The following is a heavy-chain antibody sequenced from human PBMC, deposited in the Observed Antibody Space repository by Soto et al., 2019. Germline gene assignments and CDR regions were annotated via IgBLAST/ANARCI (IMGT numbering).Heavy chain of an antibody. Sequence: QVQLVQSGAEVKKPGASVKVSCEASGYPFTAFDINWVRQAAGQGLEWMGWMNPSSGASAFAQRFQGRITMTRTTSISTAYMELSRLTSDDTAVYYCVRQPGGVATPGDDYWGQGTLVTVSS. V-gene: IGHV1-8*01. CDR3: VRQPGGVATPGDDY. D-gene: IGHD2-15*01. J-gene: IGHJ4*02. CDR2: MNPSSGAS. CDR1: GYPFTAFD.